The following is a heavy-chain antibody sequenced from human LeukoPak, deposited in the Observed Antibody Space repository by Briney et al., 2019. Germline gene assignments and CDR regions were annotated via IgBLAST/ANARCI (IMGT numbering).Heavy chain of an antibody. CDR3: ARGRLGPGTNIKNNWFDP. J-gene: IGHJ5*02. V-gene: IGHV1-18*01. D-gene: IGHD4-17*01. CDR1: GYTFTSYG. Sequence: ASVKVSCKASGYTFTSYGISWVRQAPGQGLEWMGWISAYNGNTNYAQKFQGRVTITRNTSTNTAFMDLSSLKSEDTAVYYCARGRLGPGTNIKNNWFDPWGQGTLVTVSS. CDR2: ISAYNGNT.